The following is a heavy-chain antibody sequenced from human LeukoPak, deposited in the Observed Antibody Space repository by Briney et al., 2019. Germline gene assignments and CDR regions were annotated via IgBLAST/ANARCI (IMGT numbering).Heavy chain of an antibody. D-gene: IGHD3-22*01. V-gene: IGHV3-23*01. CDR1: GITLSNYG. CDR3: AKRGVVIRVILVGFHKEAYYFDS. Sequence: GGSLRLPCTVSGITLSNYGMSWVRQAPGKGLEWVAGISDSGGRTNYADSVKGRFTISRDNSKNTLYLQMNSLRAEDTAVYFCAKRGVVIRVILVGFHKEAYYFDSWGQGALVTVSS. CDR2: ISDSGGRT. J-gene: IGHJ4*02.